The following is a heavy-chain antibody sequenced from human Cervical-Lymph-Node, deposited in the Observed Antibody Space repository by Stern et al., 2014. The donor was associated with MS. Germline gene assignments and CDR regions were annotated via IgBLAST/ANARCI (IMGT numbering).Heavy chain of an antibody. J-gene: IGHJ4*02. V-gene: IGHV5-51*01. Sequence: QLVQSGAELIRPGESLKISCKGSGYKFSIYWIAWVRQMPGKGLEWMGIIYPGDSETRYSPSVQGQVTMSADKSTSTAYLQWSSLNASDTAMYFCARQTTAWASDVWGQGTLVTVSS. CDR2: IYPGDSET. CDR1: GYKFSIYW. D-gene: IGHD1-14*01. CDR3: ARQTTAWASDV.